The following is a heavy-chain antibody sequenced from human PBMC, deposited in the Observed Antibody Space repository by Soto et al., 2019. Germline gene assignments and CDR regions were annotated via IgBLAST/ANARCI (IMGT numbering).Heavy chain of an antibody. V-gene: IGHV3-48*03. CDR3: ARGFNRVRGKLGFFDY. CDR2: ISSSGSTI. CDR1: GFTFSSYE. Sequence: EVQLVESGGGLVQPGGSLRLSCAASGFTFSSYEMNWVRQAPGKGLEWVSYISSSGSTIYYADSVKGRFTISRDNAKNSLYLQMNSLRAEDTAVYYCARGFNRVRGKLGFFDYWGQGTLVTVSS. J-gene: IGHJ4*02. D-gene: IGHD3-10*01.